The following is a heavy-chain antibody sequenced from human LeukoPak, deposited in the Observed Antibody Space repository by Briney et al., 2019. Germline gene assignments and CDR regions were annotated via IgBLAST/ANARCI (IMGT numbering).Heavy chain of an antibody. CDR3: ATGGNFYYSH. J-gene: IGHJ1*01. D-gene: IGHD4-11*01. V-gene: IGHV3-23*01. Sequence: GGSLRLSCAASGFTFSSYAMSWVRQAPGKGLEWVSAISGSGGSTYYADSVKGRFTISRDNSKNTLYLQMNSLRAEDTAVYSCATGGNFYYSHWGQGTLVTVSS. CDR1: GFTFSSYA. CDR2: ISGSGGST.